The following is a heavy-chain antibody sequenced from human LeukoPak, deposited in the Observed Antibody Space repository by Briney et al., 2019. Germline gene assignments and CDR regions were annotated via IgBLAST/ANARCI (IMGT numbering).Heavy chain of an antibody. CDR3: ARFFQGAFDI. CDR1: GFTFSSYS. V-gene: IGHV3-48*01. Sequence: PGGSLRLSCAASGFTFSSYSMNWVRQAPGKGLEWVSYISSSSSTIYYADPVKGRFTISRDNAKNSLYLQMNSLRAEDTAVYYCARFFQGAFDIWGQGTMVTVSS. J-gene: IGHJ3*02. CDR2: ISSSSSTI.